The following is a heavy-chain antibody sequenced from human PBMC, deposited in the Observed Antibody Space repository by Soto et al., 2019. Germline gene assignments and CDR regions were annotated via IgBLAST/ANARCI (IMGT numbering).Heavy chain of an antibody. Sequence: TSETLSLTCTVSGGSVSSGSYYWSWIRQPPGKGLEWIGYIYYSGSTNYNPSLKSRVTISVDTSKNQFSLKLSSVTAADTAVYYCARETYYYDSSGYHQYYFDYWGQGTLVTVSS. CDR1: GGSVSSGSYY. D-gene: IGHD3-22*01. CDR3: ARETYYYDSSGYHQYYFDY. J-gene: IGHJ4*02. V-gene: IGHV4-61*01. CDR2: IYYSGST.